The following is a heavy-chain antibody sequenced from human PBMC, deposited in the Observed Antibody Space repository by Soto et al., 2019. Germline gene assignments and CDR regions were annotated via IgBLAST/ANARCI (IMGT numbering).Heavy chain of an antibody. CDR2: ISAYNGNP. V-gene: IGHV1-18*01. CDR3: ARVYLGPVWAMGAFDI. J-gene: IGHJ3*02. CDR1: GYTFTSYG. D-gene: IGHD3-16*01. Sequence: ASVKVSCKASGYTFTSYGISWVRQAPGQGLEWMGWISAYNGNPNYAQKLQGRVTMTTDTSTSTAYMELRSLRSDDTAVYYCARVYLGPVWAMGAFDIWGQGTLVTVSS.